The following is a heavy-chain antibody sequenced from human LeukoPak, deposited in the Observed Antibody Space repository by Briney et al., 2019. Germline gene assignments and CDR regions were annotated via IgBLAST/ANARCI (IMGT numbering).Heavy chain of an antibody. CDR3: AKEEYDVFWLGWFDP. J-gene: IGHJ5*02. Sequence: GGSLRLSCAASGFTFSSYAMHWVRQAPGKGLEWVAVISYDGSNKYYADSVKGRFTISRDNSKNTLYLQMSSLRAEDTAVYYCAKEEYDVFWLGWFDPWGQGTLVTVSS. V-gene: IGHV3-30*04. CDR1: GFTFSSYA. CDR2: ISYDGSNK. D-gene: IGHD3-16*01.